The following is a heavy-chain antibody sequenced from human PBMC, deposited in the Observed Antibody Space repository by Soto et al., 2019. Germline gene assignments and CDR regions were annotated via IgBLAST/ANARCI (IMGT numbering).Heavy chain of an antibody. CDR3: ARDQFELELRAIDY. CDR2: TYYRSKWYN. CDR1: GDSVSSNSGA. J-gene: IGHJ4*02. V-gene: IGHV6-1*01. Sequence: SQTLSLTCAISGDSVSSNSGAWNWIRQSPSRGLEWLGRTYYRSKWYNDYAVSVKSRITINPDTSKNQFSLQLNSVTPEDTAVYYCARDQFELELRAIDYWGQGTLVTVSS. D-gene: IGHD1-7*01.